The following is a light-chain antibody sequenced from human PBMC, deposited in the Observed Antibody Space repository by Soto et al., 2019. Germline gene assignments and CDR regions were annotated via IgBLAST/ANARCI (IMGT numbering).Light chain of an antibody. CDR3: HLEGSSPPPT. Sequence: EIVLTQSPGTLSLSPGERATLSCRASQSVSNSYLAWYQQKPGQAPRLLIYDASSRATGIPDRFSGSGSGTDLTLTISRRAPEDFAVFYCHLEGSSPPPTIGGGTKVEIK. J-gene: IGKJ4*01. V-gene: IGKV3-20*01. CDR2: DAS. CDR1: QSVSNSY.